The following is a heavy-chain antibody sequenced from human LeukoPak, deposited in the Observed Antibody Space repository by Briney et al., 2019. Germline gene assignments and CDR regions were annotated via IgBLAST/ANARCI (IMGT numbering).Heavy chain of an antibody. D-gene: IGHD5-18*01. CDR1: GFTFSSYI. Sequence: GGSLRPSCAASGFTFSSYIMDWVRQAPGKGLEWVSCISTSSSAIYYADSVKGRFTISRDNAQNSLYLQVDSLRAEDTAVYYCARAVDTATDYFDYWGQGTLVTVSS. CDR3: ARAVDTATDYFDY. CDR2: ISTSSSAI. V-gene: IGHV3-48*01. J-gene: IGHJ4*02.